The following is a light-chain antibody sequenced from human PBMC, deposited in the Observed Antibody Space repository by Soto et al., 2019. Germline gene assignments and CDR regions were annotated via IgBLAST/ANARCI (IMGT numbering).Light chain of an antibody. CDR1: SSDVGGYNY. J-gene: IGLJ3*02. CDR2: DVS. CDR3: CSYAGTYTWV. Sequence: QSALTQPRSVSGSPGQSVTISCTGTSSDVGGYNYVSWYQQHPGKAPKLTIYDVSQRPSGVPNRFSGSKSDNTASLIISGLQAEDEADYYCCSYAGTYTWVFGGGTKVTVL. V-gene: IGLV2-11*01.